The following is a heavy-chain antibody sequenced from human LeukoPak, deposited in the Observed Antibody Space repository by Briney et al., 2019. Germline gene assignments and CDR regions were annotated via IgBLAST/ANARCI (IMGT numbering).Heavy chain of an antibody. CDR3: ASVAAAGYYYYYYMNV. Sequence: KPSETLSLTCAVYGGSFSGYYWSWIRQPPGKGLEWIGEINHSGSTNYNPSLKSRVTISVDTSKNQFSLKLSSVTAADTAVYYCASVAAAGYYYYYYMNVWGKGTTVTVSS. CDR2: INHSGST. J-gene: IGHJ6*03. CDR1: GGSFSGYY. D-gene: IGHD6-13*01. V-gene: IGHV4-34*01.